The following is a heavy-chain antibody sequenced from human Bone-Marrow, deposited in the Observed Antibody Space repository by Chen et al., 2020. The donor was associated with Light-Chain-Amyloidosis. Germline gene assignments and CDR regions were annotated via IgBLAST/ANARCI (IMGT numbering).Heavy chain of an antibody. CDR2: ISSKSGRI. Sequence: EVQLVESGGGLVQPGRSLRLSCAASGFTFNDYAMYWVRQGPGKGLEWVSGISSKSGRIGYSDSVNGRFSISREYAKNYLRLQIDSLRPEDSALYYCVKSLIPSRNLCHYYMHVWGKGTTGTVSS. CDR1: GFTFNDYA. CDR3: VKSLIPSRNLCHYYMHV. D-gene: IGHD1-1*01. J-gene: IGHJ6*03. V-gene: IGHV3-9*01.